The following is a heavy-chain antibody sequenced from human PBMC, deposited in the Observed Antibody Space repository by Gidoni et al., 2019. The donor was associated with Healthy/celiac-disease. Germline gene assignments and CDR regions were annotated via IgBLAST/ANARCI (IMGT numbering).Heavy chain of an antibody. D-gene: IGHD4-17*01. J-gene: IGHJ3*02. CDR1: GGSFSGYY. CDR2: INHSGST. Sequence: QVQLQQWGAGLLKPSETLSLTCAVYGGSFSGYYWCWIRQPPGKGLEWIGEINHSGSTNYNPSLKSRVTISVDTSKNQFSLKLSSVTAADTAVYYCARGGYGDYLDAFDIWGQGTMVTVSS. V-gene: IGHV4-34*01. CDR3: ARGGYGDYLDAFDI.